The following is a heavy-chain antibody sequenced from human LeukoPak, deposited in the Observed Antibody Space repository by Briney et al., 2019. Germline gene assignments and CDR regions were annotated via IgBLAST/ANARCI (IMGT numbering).Heavy chain of an antibody. D-gene: IGHD1-14*01. CDR3: ARDQPELGFDY. V-gene: IGHV1-46*01. J-gene: IGHJ4*02. Sequence: ASVKVSCKTSGYTFTNYDIYWVRQAPGQGLEWMGIINPSGGSTSYAQKFQGRVTMTGDMSTSTVYMELSSLRSEDTAVYYCARDQPELGFDYWGQGTLVTVSS. CDR1: GYTFTNYD. CDR2: INPSGGST.